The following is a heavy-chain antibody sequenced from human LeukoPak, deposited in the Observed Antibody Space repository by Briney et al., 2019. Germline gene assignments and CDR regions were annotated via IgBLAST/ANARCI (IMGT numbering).Heavy chain of an antibody. V-gene: IGHV3-7*01. CDR1: GFTFSSYW. CDR3: ASYGRIYDFWGGYYTPDAFDI. Sequence: PGGSLRLSCAASGFTFSSYWMSWVRQAPGKGLEWVANIKQDGSEKYYVGSVKGRFTISRDNAKNSLYLQMNSLRAEDTAVYYCASYGRIYDFWGGYYTPDAFDIWGQGTMVTVSS. D-gene: IGHD3-3*01. CDR2: IKQDGSEK. J-gene: IGHJ3*02.